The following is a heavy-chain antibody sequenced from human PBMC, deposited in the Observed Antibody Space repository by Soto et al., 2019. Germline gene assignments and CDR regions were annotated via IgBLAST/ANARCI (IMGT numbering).Heavy chain of an antibody. CDR3: ARADYIWGSYRYTEHAFDI. Sequence: PSETLSLTCAVYGGSFSGYYWSWIRQPPGKGLEWIGEINHSGSTNYNPSLKSRVTISVDTSKNQFSLKLSSVTAADTAVYYCARADYIWGSYRYTEHAFDIWGQGTMVTVSS. J-gene: IGHJ3*02. D-gene: IGHD3-16*02. CDR2: INHSGST. V-gene: IGHV4-34*01. CDR1: GGSFSGYY.